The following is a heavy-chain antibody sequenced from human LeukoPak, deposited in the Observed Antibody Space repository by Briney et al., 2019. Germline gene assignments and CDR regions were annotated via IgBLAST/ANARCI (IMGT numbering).Heavy chain of an antibody. V-gene: IGHV3-7*01. Sequence: GGTLRLTCADSGFTFSSYWMSWVRQAPGKGLEWVANIKQDGSEKYYVDSVKGRFTISRDNAKNSLYLQMNSLRAEDTAVYYCARVGVGATGHYYYYGMDVWGQGTTVTVSS. D-gene: IGHD1-26*01. CDR3: ARVGVGATGHYYYYGMDV. J-gene: IGHJ6*02. CDR1: GFTFSSYW. CDR2: IKQDGSEK.